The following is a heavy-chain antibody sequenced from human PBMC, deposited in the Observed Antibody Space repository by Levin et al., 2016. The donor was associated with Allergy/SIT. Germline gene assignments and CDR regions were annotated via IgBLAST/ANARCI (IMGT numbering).Heavy chain of an antibody. V-gene: IGHV4-39*01. J-gene: IGHJ6*02. CDR2: IYYSGST. D-gene: IGHD3-10*01. Sequence: RQAPGKGLEWIGSIYYSGSTYYNPSLKSRVTISVDTSKNQFSLKLSSVTAADTAVYYCARHTPLWFGESYYYYGMDVWGQGTTVTVSS. CDR3: ARHTPLWFGESYYYYGMDV.